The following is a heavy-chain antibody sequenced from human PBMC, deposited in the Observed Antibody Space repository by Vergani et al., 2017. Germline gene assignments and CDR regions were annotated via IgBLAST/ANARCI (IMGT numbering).Heavy chain of an antibody. CDR1: GGSFSGYY. V-gene: IGHV4-34*01. CDR3: ARLYPVRFLEWLFATFDH. CDR2: INHSGST. Sequence: QVQLQQLGAGLLKPSETLSLTCAVYGGSFSGYYWSWIRQPPGKGLEWIGEINHSGSTNYNPSLKSRVTISVDTSKNQFPRKLSSVTAADTAVYYCARLYPVRFLEWLFATFDHWGQGTLVTVSS. D-gene: IGHD3-3*01. J-gene: IGHJ5*02.